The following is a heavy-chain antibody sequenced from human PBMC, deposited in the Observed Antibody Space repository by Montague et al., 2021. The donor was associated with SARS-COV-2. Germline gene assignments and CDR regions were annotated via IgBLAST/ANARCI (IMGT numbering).Heavy chain of an antibody. CDR2: ISYDGSNK. CDR3: ARDADILTGYYNPYSRGGSNFDY. J-gene: IGHJ4*02. V-gene: IGHV3-30*04. CDR1: GFTFSSYA. D-gene: IGHD3-9*01. Sequence: SLRLSCAASGFTFSSYAMHWVRQAPGKGLEWVAAISYDGSNKYYADSVKGRFTISRDNSKNTLYLQMNSLRAEDTAVYYCARDADILTGYYNPYSRGGSNFDYWGQGTLVTVSS.